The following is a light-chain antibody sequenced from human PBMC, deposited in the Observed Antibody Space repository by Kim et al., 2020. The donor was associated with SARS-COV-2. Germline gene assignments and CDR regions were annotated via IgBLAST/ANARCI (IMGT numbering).Light chain of an antibody. CDR1: NIGSKS. CDR2: YDS. CDR3: QVWDSSSWV. Sequence: SVAPGKTARITWGGNNIGSKSVHWYQQKPGQAPVLLIYYDSDRPSGIPERFSGSNSGNTATLTSSRVEAGDEAVYYCQVWDSSSWVFGGGTQLTVL. J-gene: IGLJ3*02. V-gene: IGLV3-21*04.